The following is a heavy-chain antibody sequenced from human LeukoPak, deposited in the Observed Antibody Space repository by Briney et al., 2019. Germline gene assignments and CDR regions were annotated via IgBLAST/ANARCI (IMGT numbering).Heavy chain of an antibody. J-gene: IGHJ4*02. V-gene: IGHV1-18*04. D-gene: IGHD6-19*01. CDR3: ARGPGIAVAGVFDY. CDR1: GYTFTSYG. CDR2: ISGYNGHT. Sequence: GASVKVSFKSSGYTFTSYGINWVRQAPAQGLEWMGWISGYNGHTNYVQKMQGRVTMTTDTSTNTAYMELRSLRSDDTAVYYCARGPGIAVAGVFDYWGQGSLVTVSS.